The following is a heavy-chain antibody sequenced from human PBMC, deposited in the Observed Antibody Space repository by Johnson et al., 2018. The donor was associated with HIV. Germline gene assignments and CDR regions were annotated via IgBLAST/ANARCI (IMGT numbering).Heavy chain of an antibody. CDR2: IRYDGSNK. CDR1: GFTFSSYG. CDR3: ASGGYSSSWYTEQGAFDI. J-gene: IGHJ3*02. D-gene: IGHD6-13*01. Sequence: QMQLVESGGGVVQPGGSLRLSCAASGFTFSSYGMHWVRQAPGKGLEWVAFIRYDGSNKYYADSVKGRFTISRDNSKNTLYLQMNSLRAEDTALYYCASGGYSSSWYTEQGAFDIWGQGTMVTVSS. V-gene: IGHV3-30*02.